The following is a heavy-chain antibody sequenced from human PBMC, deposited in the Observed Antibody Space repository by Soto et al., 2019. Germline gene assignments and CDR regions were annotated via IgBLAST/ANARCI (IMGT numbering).Heavy chain of an antibody. CDR2: ISISGTDT. J-gene: IGHJ4*02. Sequence: QVQLVESGGALVKPGGSLRLYCVASGFTFTDYYMNWIRQTPGKGLEWLSYISISGTDTNYADSVKGRFTISRDNAKKSIYLQMNSLRVEDTAVYYCAFPSRLPNYWGQGTLVTVSS. V-gene: IGHV3-11*05. CDR3: AFPSRLPNY. D-gene: IGHD6-25*01. CDR1: GFTFTDYY.